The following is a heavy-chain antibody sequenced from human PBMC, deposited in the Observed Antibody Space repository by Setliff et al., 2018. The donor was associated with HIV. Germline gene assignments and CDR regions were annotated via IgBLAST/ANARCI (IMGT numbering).Heavy chain of an antibody. D-gene: IGHD3-22*01. CDR3: ARGLSFYDPGGFDY. CDR2: IYTSGRT. CDR1: GGSISSYY. V-gene: IGHV4-4*09. J-gene: IGHJ4*02. Sequence: PSETLSLTCTVSGGSISSYYWSGIRQPPGKGLEWIGYIYTSGRTNYNPSLKSRVTISVDTSKNQFSRKLSSVTAADTAVYYCARGLSFYDPGGFDYWGQGTRVTVSS.